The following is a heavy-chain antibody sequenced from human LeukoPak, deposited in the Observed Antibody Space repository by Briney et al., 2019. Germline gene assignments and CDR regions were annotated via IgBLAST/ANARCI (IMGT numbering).Heavy chain of an antibody. D-gene: IGHD2-2*03. CDR2: ISSSGSTI. J-gene: IGHJ4*02. V-gene: IGHV3-11*04. Sequence: PGGSLRHSCAASGFTFSDYYMSWIRQAPGKGLEWVSYISSSGSTIYYADSVKGRFTISRDNAKNSLYLQMNSLRAEDTAVYYCAKGGYCSSTNCYVLGDDYWGQGTLVTVSS. CDR1: GFTFSDYY. CDR3: AKGGYCSSTNCYVLGDDY.